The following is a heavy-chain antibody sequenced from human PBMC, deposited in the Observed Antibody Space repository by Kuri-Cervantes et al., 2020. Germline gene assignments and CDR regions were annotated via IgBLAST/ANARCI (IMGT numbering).Heavy chain of an antibody. CDR1: GFTFSSYG. V-gene: IGHV3-30*03. J-gene: IGHJ3*02. CDR3: ARGGRWFNDAFDI. Sequence: GESLKISCAASGFTFSSYGMHWVRQAPGKGLEWVAVISYDGSNKYYADSVKGRFTISRDNSKNTLYLQMNSLRAEDTAVYYCARGGRWFNDAFDIWGQGTMVTVSS. D-gene: IGHD4-23*01. CDR2: ISYDGSNK.